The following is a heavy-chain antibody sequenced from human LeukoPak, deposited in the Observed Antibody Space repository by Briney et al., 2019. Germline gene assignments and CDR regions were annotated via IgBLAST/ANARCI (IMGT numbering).Heavy chain of an antibody. V-gene: IGHV4-39*07. CDR1: GGSISSSSYY. D-gene: IGHD3-22*01. CDR2: IYYSGST. Sequence: SETLSLTCTVSGGSISSSSYYWGWIRQPPGKGLEWIGSIYYSGSTYYNPSLKSRVTISVDTSKNQFSLKLSSVTAADTAVYYCARGRFYYDRTSDYWGQGTLVTVSS. CDR3: ARGRFYYDRTSDY. J-gene: IGHJ4*02.